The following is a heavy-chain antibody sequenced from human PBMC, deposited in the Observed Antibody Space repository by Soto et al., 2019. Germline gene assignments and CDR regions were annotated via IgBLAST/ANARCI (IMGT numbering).Heavy chain of an antibody. Sequence: QVQLQQWGAGLLKPSETLSLTCAVYGGSFSGYYWSWIRQPPGKGLEWIGEINHSGSTNYNPSLKSRVTISVDTSKNQFSLKLSSVTAADTAVYYCARGVLWFGESRPYYYYMDVWGKGTTVTVSS. CDR3: ARGVLWFGESRPYYYYMDV. J-gene: IGHJ6*03. CDR1: GGSFSGYY. D-gene: IGHD3-10*01. CDR2: INHSGST. V-gene: IGHV4-34*01.